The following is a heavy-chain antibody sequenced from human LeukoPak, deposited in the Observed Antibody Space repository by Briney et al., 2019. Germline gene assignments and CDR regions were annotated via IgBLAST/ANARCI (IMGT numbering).Heavy chain of an antibody. Sequence: GGSLRLSCAASGFSLSSCGMHWVRQAPGKGLEWVAVIWANGINTYYADSVKRRFTFSRDNSKSTLYLQMNSLRAEDTAVYYCARERGPYDAFDVWGQGTLVTVSS. D-gene: IGHD3-10*01. J-gene: IGHJ3*01. CDR3: ARERGPYDAFDV. CDR2: IWANGINT. CDR1: GFSLSSCG. V-gene: IGHV3-33*01.